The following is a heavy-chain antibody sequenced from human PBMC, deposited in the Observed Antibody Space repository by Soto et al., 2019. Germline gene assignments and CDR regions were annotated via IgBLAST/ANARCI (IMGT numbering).Heavy chain of an antibody. D-gene: IGHD6-19*01. Sequence: QVQLVEPGGGVVQPGRSLRLSCAASGFSFSSYGMHWVRQAPGKGLEWVAVISYDVTNKYYADSVKGRFTISRDNSKNTLYLQMNSLRAEDTAVYYCAKDLRIAVAGTDYFDSWGQGTLVTVSS. V-gene: IGHV3-30*18. CDR1: GFSFSSYG. J-gene: IGHJ4*02. CDR3: AKDLRIAVAGTDYFDS. CDR2: ISYDVTNK.